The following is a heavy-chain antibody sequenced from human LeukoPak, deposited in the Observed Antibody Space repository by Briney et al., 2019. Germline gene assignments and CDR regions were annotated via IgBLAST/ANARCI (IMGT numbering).Heavy chain of an antibody. V-gene: IGHV3-23*01. J-gene: IGHJ4*02. Sequence: GGSLRLSCAASGFTFNNYAMTWVRQAPGKGLEWVSVINGGGSSYYADSVRGRFTVSRDNSKNTLYLQMNSLRDEDTAVYYCAKGQGYNYGDSIDYWGQGTLVTVSS. CDR2: INGGGSS. CDR3: AKGQGYNYGDSIDY. CDR1: GFTFNNYA. D-gene: IGHD5-18*01.